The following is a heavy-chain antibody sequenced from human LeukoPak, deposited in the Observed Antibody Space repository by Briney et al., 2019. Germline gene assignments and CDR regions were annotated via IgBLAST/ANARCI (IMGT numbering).Heavy chain of an antibody. CDR3: ARHSGNYAGVTFDY. J-gene: IGHJ4*02. CDR1: GDSVSSNSAA. V-gene: IGHV6-1*01. CDR2: TYYRSKWYN. D-gene: IGHD1-26*01. Sequence: SQTPSLTCAISGDSVSSNSAAWNWIRQSPSRGLEWLGRTYYRSKWYNDYAVSVRSRITINPETSKNQISLHLNSVTPEDTAVYYCARHSGNYAGVTFDYWGQGTLVTVSS.